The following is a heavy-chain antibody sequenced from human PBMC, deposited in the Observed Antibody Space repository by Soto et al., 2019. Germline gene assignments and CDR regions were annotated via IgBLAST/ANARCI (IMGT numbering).Heavy chain of an antibody. J-gene: IGHJ6*02. Sequence: ESLKLSCKGSGYSFTTYWIGWVRQKPGKGLEWMGSIYPGDSDTRYSPSFQGQVTISADKSISTAFLQWPSLKASDTAMYSCVSGQYLLPPATVLRRGYYYGMGLWGQGTTV. CDR1: GYSFTTYW. V-gene: IGHV5-51*01. CDR2: IYPGDSDT. D-gene: IGHD6-25*01. CDR3: VSGQYLLPPATVLRRGYYYGMGL.